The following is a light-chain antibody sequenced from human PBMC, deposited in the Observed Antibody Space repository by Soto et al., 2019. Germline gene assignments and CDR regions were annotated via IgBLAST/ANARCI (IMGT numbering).Light chain of an antibody. CDR3: QQYYNWPRT. V-gene: IGKV3D-15*01. J-gene: IGKJ5*01. CDR2: GAS. CDR1: QSVSSNY. Sequence: SPCTVSLSPGERATLSCRASQSVSSNYLAWYQQKPGQAPRLLIYGASTRATGVPDRFSGSGSGTEFTLTINSLQAEDCAVYYCQQYYNWPRTFGQGTRLEIK.